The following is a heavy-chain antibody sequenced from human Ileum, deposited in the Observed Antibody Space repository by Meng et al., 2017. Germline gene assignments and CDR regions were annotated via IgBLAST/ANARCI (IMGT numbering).Heavy chain of an antibody. V-gene: IGHV3-7*01. CDR1: GFTFSDYW. D-gene: IGHD6-19*01. Sequence: GGSLRLSCAASGFTFSDYWMSWVRQAPGKGLEWVAHIRQDGSGEYSVDSVKGRFTISRDNAKNSLSLQMNSLRVEDTAVYYCTRGGLAGSFDYWGQGTLVTVSS. CDR3: TRGGLAGSFDY. J-gene: IGHJ4*02. CDR2: IRQDGSGE.